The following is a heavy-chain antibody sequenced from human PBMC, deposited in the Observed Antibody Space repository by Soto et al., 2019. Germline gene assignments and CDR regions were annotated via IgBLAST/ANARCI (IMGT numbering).Heavy chain of an antibody. CDR1: GGSISSGDYY. J-gene: IGHJ5*02. V-gene: IGHV4-30-4*01. D-gene: IGHD2-15*01. CDR3: AREGTAGAATYNWFDP. Sequence: SETLSLTCSVSGGSISSGDYYLSWIRQPPGKGLEWIGYIYYSGSTYYNPSLKSRVTISVDTSKNQFSLKLSSVTAADTAVYYCAREGTAGAATYNWFDPWGQGTLVTSPQ. CDR2: IYYSGST.